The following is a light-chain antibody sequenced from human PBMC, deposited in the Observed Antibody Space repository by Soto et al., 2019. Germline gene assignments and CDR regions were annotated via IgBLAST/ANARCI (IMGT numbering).Light chain of an antibody. CDR3: QQYNTYSRT. J-gene: IGKJ1*01. CDR1: QSISSS. V-gene: IGKV1-5*03. CDR2: MAS. Sequence: DIQMTQSPSSLSASVGGRITITCRASQSISSSLAWYQQKPGRAPKLLIYMASNLQSGVPSRFGGAGSGTEFTLTISSLQPDDFATYYCQQYNTYSRTFGQGTKVDIK.